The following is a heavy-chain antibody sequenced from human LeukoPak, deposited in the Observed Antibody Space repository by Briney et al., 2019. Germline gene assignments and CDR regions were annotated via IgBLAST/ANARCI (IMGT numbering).Heavy chain of an antibody. CDR3: ARARVELGFYYYYGMDV. Sequence: SETLSLTCTVSGGSISSYYWSWIRQPPGKGLEWIGYIYYSGSTNYNPSLKSRVTISVDTSKNQFSLKLSSMTAADTAVYYCARARVELGFYYYYGMDVWGQGTTVTVSS. J-gene: IGHJ6*02. D-gene: IGHD1-7*01. CDR1: GGSISSYY. V-gene: IGHV4-59*01. CDR2: IYYSGST.